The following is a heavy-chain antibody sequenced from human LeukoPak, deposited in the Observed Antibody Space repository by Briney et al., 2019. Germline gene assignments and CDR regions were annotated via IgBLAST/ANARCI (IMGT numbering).Heavy chain of an antibody. J-gene: IGHJ4*02. D-gene: IGHD3-10*01. CDR1: GDSVSSNSAA. Sequence: SQTLSLTCALSGDSVSSNSAAWNWIRQSTSGGLEWLGRTYYRSKWYYDYAVSVTSRMTINPDTSKNQFSLHLNSVTPEDTAVYYCAREGSSSFDYWGQGTLSPSPQ. V-gene: IGHV6-1*01. CDR3: AREGSSSFDY. CDR2: TYYRSKWYY.